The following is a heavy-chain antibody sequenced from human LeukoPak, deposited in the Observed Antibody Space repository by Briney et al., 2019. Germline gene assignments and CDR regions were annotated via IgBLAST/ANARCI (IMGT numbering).Heavy chain of an antibody. CDR1: GFTFGTYV. CDR3: AKDLGDSSSWYLDY. V-gene: IGHV3-30*18. CDR2: IAHDESQK. D-gene: IGHD6-13*01. Sequence: GGSLRLSGAASGFTFGTYVMHWVRQAPGKGLEWVAVIAHDESQKFYADSVKGRFTISRDNSKNTLYLQMNSLRTEDTAVYSCAKDLGDSSSWYLDYWGRGTLVTVSS. J-gene: IGHJ4*02.